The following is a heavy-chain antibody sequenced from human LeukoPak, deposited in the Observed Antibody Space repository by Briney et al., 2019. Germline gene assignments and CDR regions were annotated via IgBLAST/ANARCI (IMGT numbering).Heavy chain of an antibody. J-gene: IGHJ4*02. CDR1: GGSISSSSYY. V-gene: IGHV4-39*07. CDR2: IYYSGST. D-gene: IGHD3-22*01. Sequence: PSETLSLTCTVSGGSISSSSYYWGWIRQPPGKGLEWIGSIYYSGSTYYNPSLKSRVTISVDTSKNQFSLKLSSVTAADTAVYYCARAPKMYYYDSSDYYLDYWGQGTLVTVSS. CDR3: ARAPKMYYYDSSDYYLDY.